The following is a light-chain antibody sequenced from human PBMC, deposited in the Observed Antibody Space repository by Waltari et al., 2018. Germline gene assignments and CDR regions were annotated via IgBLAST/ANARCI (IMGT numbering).Light chain of an antibody. Sequence: QSALTQPASVSGSPGQSIPLSCSGIGSGVGVSDSVSWYQLHPGKAPQVIIYDVTNRPAGVSPRFSASKSANTASLTISGLQPEDEGDYYCSSQALDGVVLFGGGTKLTVL. CDR1: GSGVGVSDS. CDR2: DVT. CDR3: SSQALDGVVL. J-gene: IGLJ2*01. V-gene: IGLV2-14*03.